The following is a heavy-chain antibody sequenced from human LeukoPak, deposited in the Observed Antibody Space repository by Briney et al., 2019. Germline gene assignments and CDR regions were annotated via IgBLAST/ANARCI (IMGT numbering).Heavy chain of an antibody. CDR1: GGTFSSYS. D-gene: IGHD4-17*01. CDR3: AIHDYGDPLGVRPFDY. V-gene: IGHV1-69*05. Sequence: GASVKVSCKASGGTFSSYSISWVRQAPGQGLEWMGRIIPIFGTANYAQKFQGRVMITTDESTSTAYMELSSLRSEDTAVYYCAIHDYGDPLGVRPFDYWGQGTLVTVSS. J-gene: IGHJ4*02. CDR2: IIPIFGTA.